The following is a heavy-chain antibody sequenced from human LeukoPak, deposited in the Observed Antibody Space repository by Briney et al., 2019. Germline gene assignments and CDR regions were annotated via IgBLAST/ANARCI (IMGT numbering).Heavy chain of an antibody. J-gene: IGHJ4*02. D-gene: IGHD6-13*01. V-gene: IGHV3-74*01. CDR3: AGTSSSWNAPGY. Sequence: PGGSLRLSCAASGFTFSSYWMHWVRQALGKGLVWVSRINSDGSSTSYADSVKGRFTISRDNARNTLYLQMNSLRAEDTAVYYCAGTSSSWNAPGYWGQGTLVTVSS. CDR2: INSDGSST. CDR1: GFTFSSYW.